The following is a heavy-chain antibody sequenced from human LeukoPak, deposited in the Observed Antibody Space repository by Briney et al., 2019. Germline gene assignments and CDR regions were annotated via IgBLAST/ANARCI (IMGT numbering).Heavy chain of an antibody. CDR1: GASLTIYY. Sequence: PSETLSLTCSVSGASLTIYYWNWIRQPAGKGLEWIGRYASGTTTHNPSLKSQFSMSIDASKNQISLKLTSVTAADTAVYYCATGDHSFDNWSQGTLVTVTP. J-gene: IGHJ4*02. V-gene: IGHV4-4*07. CDR2: YASGTT. CDR3: ATGDHSFDN. D-gene: IGHD7-27*01.